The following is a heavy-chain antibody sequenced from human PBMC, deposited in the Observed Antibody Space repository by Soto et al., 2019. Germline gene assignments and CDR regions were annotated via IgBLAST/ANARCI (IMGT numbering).Heavy chain of an antibody. D-gene: IGHD3-10*01. CDR2: IYYSGST. CDR3: ARTYPGAAFDY. J-gene: IGHJ4*02. Sequence: SETLSLTCTVSGGSISSGSYYWGWIRQPPGKGLEWIGSIYYSGSTYYNPSLKSRVTISVDTSKNQFSLKLSSVTAADTAVYYCARTYPGAAFDYWGQGTLVTVSS. V-gene: IGHV4-39*01. CDR1: GGSISSGSYY.